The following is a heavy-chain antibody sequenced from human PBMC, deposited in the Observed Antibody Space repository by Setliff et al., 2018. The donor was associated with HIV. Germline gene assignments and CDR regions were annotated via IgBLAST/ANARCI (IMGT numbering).Heavy chain of an antibody. CDR1: GGSIRSYY. Sequence: PSETLSLTCTVSGGSIRSYYWSWIRQSPGKGLEWIGYVFYNGDTAYNPSLKSRLTISFDTSKSQFSLTLTSVTAADTAVYYCARQMPIPGIAITPVDYWGQGALVTVSS. CDR2: VFYNGDT. V-gene: IGHV4-59*08. J-gene: IGHJ4*02. D-gene: IGHD5-12*01. CDR3: ARQMPIPGIAITPVDY.